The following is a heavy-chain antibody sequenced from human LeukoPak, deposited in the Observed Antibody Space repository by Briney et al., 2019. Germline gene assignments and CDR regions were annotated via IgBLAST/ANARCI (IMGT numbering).Heavy chain of an antibody. CDR2: ISYDGSNK. CDR3: ARVRATDYYYYGMDV. J-gene: IGHJ6*02. CDR1: GFTFSSYA. Sequence: GGSLRLSCAASGFTFSSYAMHWVRQAPGKGLEWVAVISYDGSNKYYADSVKGRFTISRDNSKNTLYLQMNSLRAEDTAVYYCARVRATDYYYYGMDVRGQGTTVTVSS. V-gene: IGHV3-30-3*01.